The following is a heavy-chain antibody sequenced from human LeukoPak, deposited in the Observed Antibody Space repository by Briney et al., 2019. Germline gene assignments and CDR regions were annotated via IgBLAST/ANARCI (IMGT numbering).Heavy chain of an antibody. V-gene: IGHV5-51*01. D-gene: IGHD5-24*01. Sequence: GESLKISCKGSVHSFTNYWGGWVRQMPGKGLEWMGIIYPGDSDTTYSPSFQDQATLTADHSIRTAYLKWSSLKASDPAMYYCARLSAAAYNFLARSTYYFDYWRQGTLVTVSS. CDR2: IYPGDSDT. CDR3: ARLSAAAYNFLARSTYYFDY. CDR1: VHSFTNYW. J-gene: IGHJ4*02.